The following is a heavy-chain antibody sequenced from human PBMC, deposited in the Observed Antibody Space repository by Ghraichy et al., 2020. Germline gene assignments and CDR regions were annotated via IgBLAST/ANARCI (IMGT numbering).Heavy chain of an antibody. J-gene: IGHJ5*02. CDR1: GFTFSSYA. CDR2: ISGSGGST. D-gene: IGHD2-2*01. Sequence: GGSLRLSCAASGFTFSSYAMSWVRQAPGKGLEWVSAISGSGGSTYYADSVKGRFTISRDNSKNTLYLQMNSLRAEDTAVYYCAKLIGNQLTQKYNWFDPWGQGTLVTVSS. V-gene: IGHV3-23*01. CDR3: AKLIGNQLTQKYNWFDP.